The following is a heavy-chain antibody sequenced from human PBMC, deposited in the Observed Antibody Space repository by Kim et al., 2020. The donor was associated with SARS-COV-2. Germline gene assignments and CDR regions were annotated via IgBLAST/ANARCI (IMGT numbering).Heavy chain of an antibody. Sequence: GGSLRLSCAASGFTFGDYAMHWVRQAPGKGLEWVSSITWNSGTIGYADSVKGRFTISRDNAKNSLYLQMNSLRAEDTALYYCAKDLMKYQLLSSGRFDPWGQGTLVTVSS. CDR2: ITWNSGTI. CDR3: AKDLMKYQLLSSGRFDP. CDR1: GFTFGDYA. V-gene: IGHV3-9*01. J-gene: IGHJ5*02. D-gene: IGHD2-2*01.